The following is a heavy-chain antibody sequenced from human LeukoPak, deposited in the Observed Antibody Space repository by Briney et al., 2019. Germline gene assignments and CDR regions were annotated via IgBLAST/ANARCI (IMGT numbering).Heavy chain of an antibody. V-gene: IGHV4-59*12. CDR3: ARTQYGDCDFDY. J-gene: IGHJ4*02. Sequence: SETLSLTCTVSGGSISSYYWSWIRQPPGKGLEWIGYIYYSGSTYYNSSLKSRVTISVDTSKNQFSLKLSSVTAADTAVYYCARTQYGDCDFDYWGQGTLVTVSS. CDR1: GGSISSYY. CDR2: IYYSGST. D-gene: IGHD4-17*01.